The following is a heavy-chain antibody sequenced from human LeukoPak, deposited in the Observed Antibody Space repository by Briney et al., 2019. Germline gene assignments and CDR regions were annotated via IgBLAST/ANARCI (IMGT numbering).Heavy chain of an antibody. D-gene: IGHD3-16*02. CDR3: ARHIGGGIEDMDV. Sequence: PSETLSLTCTVSGGSISSYYRNWIRQPPGKGQEWIGYIYYSGSTNYNPSLKSRVTISVDRSRNQFFLKMTSVTAADTAVYYCARHIGGGIEDMDVWGRGTKVTVSS. V-gene: IGHV4-59*08. CDR2: IYYSGST. CDR1: GGSISSYY. J-gene: IGHJ6*03.